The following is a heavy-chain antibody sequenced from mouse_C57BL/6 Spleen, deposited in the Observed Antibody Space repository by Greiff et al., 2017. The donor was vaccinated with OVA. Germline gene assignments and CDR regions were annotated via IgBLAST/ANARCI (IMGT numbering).Heavy chain of an antibody. CDR3: ARGAGTGYYFDY. Sequence: VQLQQSGPELVKPGASVKISCKASGYTFTDYYMNWVKQSHGKSLEWIGDINPNNGGTSYNQKFKGKATLTVDKSSSTAYMELRSLTSEDSADYYCARGAGTGYYFDYWGQGTTLTVSS. J-gene: IGHJ2*01. CDR2: INPNNGGT. V-gene: IGHV1-26*01. D-gene: IGHD4-1*01. CDR1: GYTFTDYY.